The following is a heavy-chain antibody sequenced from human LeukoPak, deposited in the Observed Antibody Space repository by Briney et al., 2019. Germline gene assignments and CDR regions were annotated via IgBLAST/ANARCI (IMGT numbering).Heavy chain of an antibody. V-gene: IGHV3-74*03. CDR1: GFTFSNTW. J-gene: IGHJ4*02. CDR2: IHSDGIST. D-gene: IGHD3-10*02. CDR3: ARDRYYVPDY. Sequence: PGGSLRLSCAASGFTFSNTWMLWVRQAPGKGLVWVSRIHSDGISTTYADSVKGRFTISRDNAKNTLYLQMNSLRAEDTAVYYCARDRYYVPDYWGQGTLVTVSS.